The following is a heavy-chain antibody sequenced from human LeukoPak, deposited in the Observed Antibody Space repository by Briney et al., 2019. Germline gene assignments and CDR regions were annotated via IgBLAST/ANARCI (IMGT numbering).Heavy chain of an antibody. J-gene: IGHJ4*02. CDR2: ISSSSSYI. Sequence: GGSLRLSCAASGFTFSSYSMNWVRQAPGKGLEWVSSISSSSSYIYYADSVKGRFTISRDNAKNSLYLQMNSLRAEDTAVYYCARDSCSSTSCLIFDYWGQGTLVTVSS. D-gene: IGHD2-2*01. CDR1: GFTFSSYS. CDR3: ARDSCSSTSCLIFDY. V-gene: IGHV3-21*01.